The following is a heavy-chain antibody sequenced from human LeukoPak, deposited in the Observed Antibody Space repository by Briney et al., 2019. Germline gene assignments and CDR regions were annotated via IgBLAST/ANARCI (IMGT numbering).Heavy chain of an antibody. Sequence: GGSLRLSCAASGFTFSSYAMSWVRQAPGKGLEWVSAISGSGGSTYYADSVKGRFTISRDNSKNTLYLQMNSLRAEDTAVYYCAKDIISYYYGSGTAYYYYGMDVWGKGTTVTVSS. J-gene: IGHJ6*04. D-gene: IGHD3-10*01. CDR3: AKDIISYYYGSGTAYYYYGMDV. CDR2: ISGSGGST. V-gene: IGHV3-23*01. CDR1: GFTFSSYA.